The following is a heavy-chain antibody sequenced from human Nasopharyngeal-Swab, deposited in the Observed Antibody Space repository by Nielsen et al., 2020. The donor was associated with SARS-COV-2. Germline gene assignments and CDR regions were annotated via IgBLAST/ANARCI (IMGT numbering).Heavy chain of an antibody. CDR3: ARADWGYCSGGSCFTRKGNHYYYYGMDV. Sequence: GGSLRLSCAASGFTFSSYAMHWVRQAPGKGLEWVAVISYDGSNKYYADSVKGRFTISRDNSKNTLYLQMNSLRAEDTAVYYCARADWGYCSGGSCFTRKGNHYYYYGMDVWGQGTTVTVSS. J-gene: IGHJ6*02. D-gene: IGHD2-15*01. CDR2: ISYDGSNK. V-gene: IGHV3-30-3*01. CDR1: GFTFSSYA.